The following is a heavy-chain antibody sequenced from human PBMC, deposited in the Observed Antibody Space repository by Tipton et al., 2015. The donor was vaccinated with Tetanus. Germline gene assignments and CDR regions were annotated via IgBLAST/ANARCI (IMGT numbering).Heavy chain of an antibody. Sequence: TLSLTCTVSGGSISSYYWSWIRQPPGKGLEWIGYIYYSGSTNYNPSLKSRVTISVDTSKNQFSLKLSSVTAADTAVYYCARGVSSGWSLYYFDYWGQGTLVIVSS. V-gene: IGHV4-59*01. CDR1: GGSISSYY. D-gene: IGHD6-19*01. J-gene: IGHJ4*02. CDR3: ARGVSSGWSLYYFDY. CDR2: IYYSGST.